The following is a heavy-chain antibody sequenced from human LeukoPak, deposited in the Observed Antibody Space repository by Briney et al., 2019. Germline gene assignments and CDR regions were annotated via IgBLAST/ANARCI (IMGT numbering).Heavy chain of an antibody. CDR1: GFTFSGYY. J-gene: IGHJ4*02. V-gene: IGHV1-2*02. CDR3: VREGNEVLTKNFDH. CDR2: INPHSGVT. D-gene: IGHD4/OR15-4a*01. Sequence: GASVKVSCKASGFTFSGYYIHWVRQAPGQGLEWMGYINPHSGVTSFPQKFQGRVTLSTDTSISAAYMELSSPISDDTAMYYCVREGNEVLTKNFDHWGQGALVTVSS.